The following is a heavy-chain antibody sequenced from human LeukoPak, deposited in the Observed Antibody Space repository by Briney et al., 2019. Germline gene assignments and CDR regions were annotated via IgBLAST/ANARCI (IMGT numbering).Heavy chain of an antibody. Sequence: GASVKVSCKASGYTFTSYYMHWVRQAPGQGLEGMGIINPSGGSTSYAQKFQGRVTMTRDTSTSTVYMELSSLRSEDTAVYYCARDLLLWLGESSPRSFDYWGQGTLVTVSS. CDR2: INPSGGST. CDR3: ARDLLLWLGESSPRSFDY. CDR1: GYTFTSYY. D-gene: IGHD3-10*01. J-gene: IGHJ4*02. V-gene: IGHV1-46*01.